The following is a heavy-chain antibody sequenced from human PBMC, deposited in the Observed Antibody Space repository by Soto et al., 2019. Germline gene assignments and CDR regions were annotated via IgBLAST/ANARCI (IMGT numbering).Heavy chain of an antibody. CDR1: GYTLSRYA. D-gene: IGHD3-9*01. CDR2: ISYDGSNK. CDR3: AKDTKNVLRYFDWPNPHFDY. J-gene: IGHJ4*02. Sequence: GGSLRLSCVASGYTLSRYALYSSRQAPLKGVEWVAVISYDGSNKYYADSVKGRFTISRDNSKNTLYLQMNSLRAEDTAVYYCAKDTKNVLRYFDWPNPHFDYWGQGTVVTVSA. V-gene: IGHV3-30*04.